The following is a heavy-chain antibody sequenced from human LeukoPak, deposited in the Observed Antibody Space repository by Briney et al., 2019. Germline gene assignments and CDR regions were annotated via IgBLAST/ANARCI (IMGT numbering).Heavy chain of an antibody. D-gene: IGHD6-19*01. CDR3: ARGFPGYSSGWYRRFFLGWFDP. J-gene: IGHJ5*02. CDR2: MNPNSGNT. Sequence: ASVKVSCKASGYTFTSYDINWVRQATGQGLEWMGWMNPNSGNTGYAQKFQGRVTMTRNTSISTAYMELSSLRYEDTAVYYCARGFPGYSSGWYRRFFLGWFDPWGQGTQVTVSS. V-gene: IGHV1-8*01. CDR1: GYTFTSYD.